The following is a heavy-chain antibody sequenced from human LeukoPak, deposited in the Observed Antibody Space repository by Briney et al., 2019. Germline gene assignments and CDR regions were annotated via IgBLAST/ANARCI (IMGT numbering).Heavy chain of an antibody. CDR1: GGSISSSSYY. CDR2: IYYSGST. J-gene: IGHJ4*02. D-gene: IGHD5-12*01. Sequence: PSETLSLTCTVSGGSISSSSYYWGWIRQPPGKGLEWIGSIYYSGSTYYNPSLKSRVTISVDRSKNQFSLKLSSVTAADTAVYYCARSPSGYDYYFDYWGQGTLVTVSS. V-gene: IGHV4-39*07. CDR3: ARSPSGYDYYFDY.